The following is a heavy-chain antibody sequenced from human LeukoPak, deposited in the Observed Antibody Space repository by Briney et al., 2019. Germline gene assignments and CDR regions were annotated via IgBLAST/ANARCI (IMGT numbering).Heavy chain of an antibody. CDR2: INPNSGGT. J-gene: IGHJ4*02. CDR3: ARGPVVGATIPGDY. Sequence: ASVKVSCKASGYTFTGYYIHWVRQAPGQGLEWVGWINPNSGGTNYAQKFQGRVTMARDTSITTAYMKLSRLRSDDTAVYYCARGPVVGATIPGDYWGQGTLVTVSS. D-gene: IGHD1-26*01. CDR1: GYTFTGYY. V-gene: IGHV1-2*02.